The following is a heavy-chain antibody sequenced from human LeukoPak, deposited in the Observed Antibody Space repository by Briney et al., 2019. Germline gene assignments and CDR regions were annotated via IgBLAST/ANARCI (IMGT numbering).Heavy chain of an antibody. V-gene: IGHV3-23*01. D-gene: IGHD4-17*01. J-gene: IGHJ6*03. CDR1: GFTFRMFA. CDR3: AKGDSKGGILRVLRWYYYYMDV. CDR2: ISGSGGST. Sequence: PGGSLRLSCAASGFTFRMFAISWVRQAPGKGLEWVSAISGSGGSTYYADSVKGRFTISRDNSKNTLYLQMNSLRAEDTAVYYCAKGDSKGGILRVLRWYYYYMDVWGKGTTVTVSS.